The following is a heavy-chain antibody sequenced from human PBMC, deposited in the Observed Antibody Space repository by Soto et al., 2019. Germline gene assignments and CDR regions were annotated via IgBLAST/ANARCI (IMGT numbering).Heavy chain of an antibody. CDR1: GFIFEDYG. J-gene: IGHJ4*02. CDR2: ISSSSSYI. D-gene: IGHD3-9*01. V-gene: IGHV3-21*01. Sequence: GGSLRLSCDASGFIFEDYGMNWVRQTPDKGLEWVSSISSSSSYIYYADSVKGRFTISRDNAKNSLYLQMNSLRAEDTAVYYCARDYYDILTGYYQPAFDYWGQGTLVTVSS. CDR3: ARDYYDILTGYYQPAFDY.